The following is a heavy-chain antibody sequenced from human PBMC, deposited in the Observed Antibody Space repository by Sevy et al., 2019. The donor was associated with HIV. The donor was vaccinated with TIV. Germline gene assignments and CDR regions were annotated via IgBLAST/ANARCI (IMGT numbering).Heavy chain of an antibody. J-gene: IGHJ4*01. CDR1: GFTFSSYS. Sequence: GGSLRLSCVASGFTFSSYSMTWVRQAPGKGLEWVANINQDGGAKYYVDSVKGRFTISRDNTKNSLYLQMRSLRVEDTAVYYCTTSFGVIAGDDFDYWGQGTLVTVSS. V-gene: IGHV3-7*01. D-gene: IGHD3-3*01. CDR3: TTSFGVIAGDDFDY. CDR2: INQDGGAK.